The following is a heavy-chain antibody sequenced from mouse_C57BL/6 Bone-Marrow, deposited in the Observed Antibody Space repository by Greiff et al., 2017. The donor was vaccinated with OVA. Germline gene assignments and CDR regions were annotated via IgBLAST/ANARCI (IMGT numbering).Heavy chain of an antibody. Sequence: QVQLQQSGPGLVQPSQSLSITCTVSGFSLTSYGVHWVRQPPGKSLEWLGVIWSGGSTDYNAAFISRLSISKDNSKSQVFFKMNSLQADDTAIYYCAKNGGCYDYVGYFDVWGTGTTVTVSS. CDR1: GFSLTSYG. CDR3: AKNGGCYDYVGYFDV. J-gene: IGHJ1*03. D-gene: IGHD2-4*01. V-gene: IGHV2-4*01. CDR2: IWSGGST.